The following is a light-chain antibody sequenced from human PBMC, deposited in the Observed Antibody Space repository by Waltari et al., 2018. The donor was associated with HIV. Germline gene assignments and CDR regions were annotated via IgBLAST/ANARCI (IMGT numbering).Light chain of an antibody. CDR3: CAYAGSTTYVI. CDR1: SRDVGGYNL. Sequence: QSALTQPASVSGSPGQSITISCTGTSRDVGGYNLVSWYQQHPGKAPKLMLYEVSKRPSGVSNRFSGSKSGNTASLTISGLQAEDEADYYCCAYAGSTTYVIFGGGTKLTVL. V-gene: IGLV2-23*02. CDR2: EVS. J-gene: IGLJ2*01.